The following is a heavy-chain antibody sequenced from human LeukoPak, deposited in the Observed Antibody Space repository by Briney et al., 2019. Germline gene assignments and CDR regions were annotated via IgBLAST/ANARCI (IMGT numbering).Heavy chain of an antibody. CDR1: GLTFNVAW. CDR3: TTGPIVGANDAFDI. Sequence: GGSLRLSCAVSGLTFNVAWMSWVRQAPGKGLEWIGRIKSKTDGETTDYAAPVRGRFSISRDDSKDTLYLQMNSLKTEDTAVYYCTTGPIVGANDAFDIWGQGTMVTVSS. CDR2: IKSKTDGETT. D-gene: IGHD1-26*01. V-gene: IGHV3-15*01. J-gene: IGHJ3*02.